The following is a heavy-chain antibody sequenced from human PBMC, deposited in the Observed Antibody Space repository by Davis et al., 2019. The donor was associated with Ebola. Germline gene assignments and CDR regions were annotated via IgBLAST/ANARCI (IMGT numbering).Heavy chain of an antibody. D-gene: IGHD5-24*01. J-gene: IGHJ3*02. CDR1: GYSFTKYW. CDR2: IFPGDSDT. Sequence: GESLKISCKGSGYSFTKYWIVWVRQMPGKGLECMGIIFPGDSDTRYSPSFRGQVTISADNSIKTAFLQWSSLKASDTAIYYCATLRRAITGFDDGYDIWGQGTMVTVSS. CDR3: ATLRRAITGFDDGYDI. V-gene: IGHV5-51*01.